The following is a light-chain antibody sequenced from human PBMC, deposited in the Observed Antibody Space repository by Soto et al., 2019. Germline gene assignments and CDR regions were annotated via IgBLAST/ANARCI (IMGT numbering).Light chain of an antibody. V-gene: IGKV3-15*01. CDR2: GAS. CDR3: QKYNNWPIT. J-gene: IGKJ4*01. CDR1: QSVSSD. Sequence: EIVLTQSPATLSVAPGERATLSCRASQSVSSDLAWFQQKPGQAPRLLMYGASTRATGIPARFSGRGSGTEFTLTISSLQSEDFAIYHYQKYNNWPITFGGGTKVEIK.